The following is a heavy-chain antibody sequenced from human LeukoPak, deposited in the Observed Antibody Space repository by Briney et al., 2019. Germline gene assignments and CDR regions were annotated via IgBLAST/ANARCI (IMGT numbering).Heavy chain of an antibody. D-gene: IGHD6-19*01. V-gene: IGHV3-23*01. J-gene: IGHJ4*02. CDR2: ISGGGGST. CDR3: AKGGSSGLYYFDY. CDR1: GFTFINYV. Sequence: PGGSLRLSCAASGFTFINYVMSWVRQTPGKGLEWVSGISGGGGSTYYADSVKGRFTISRDNSKNTLYLHMSNLRAEDTAVYYCAKGGSSGLYYFDYWGQGTLVTVSS.